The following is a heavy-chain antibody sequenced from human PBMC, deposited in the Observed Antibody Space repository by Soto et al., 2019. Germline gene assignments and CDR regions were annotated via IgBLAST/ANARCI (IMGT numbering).Heavy chain of an antibody. CDR1: GGSVSSGTYY. J-gene: IGHJ4*02. Sequence: ETLSLTCTVSGGSVSSGTYYWSWIRQPPGKGLEWIGFIYYSGSTNYNPSLKSRVTISVDTSKNQFSLKLSSVTAADTAVYYCARVWDSSGYPSDYWGQGTLVTVSS. CDR2: IYYSGST. D-gene: IGHD3-22*01. CDR3: ARVWDSSGYPSDY. V-gene: IGHV4-61*01.